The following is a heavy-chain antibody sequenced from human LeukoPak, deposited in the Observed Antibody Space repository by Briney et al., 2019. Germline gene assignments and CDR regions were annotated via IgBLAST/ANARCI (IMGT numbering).Heavy chain of an antibody. D-gene: IGHD2-2*01. J-gene: IGHJ4*02. CDR1: GFTFSSYE. Sequence: GGSLRLSCAASGFTFSSYEMNWVRQAPGKGLEWVSYISSSGSTIYYADSVKGRFTISRENAKNSMYLQMNSLRAGDTAVYYCAHGTMYQLDYWGQGTLVTVSS. CDR3: AHGTMYQLDY. V-gene: IGHV3-48*03. CDR2: ISSSGSTI.